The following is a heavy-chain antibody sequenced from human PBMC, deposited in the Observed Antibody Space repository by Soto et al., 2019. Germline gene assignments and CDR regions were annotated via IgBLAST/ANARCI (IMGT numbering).Heavy chain of an antibody. CDR2: ISLYSDGT. D-gene: IGHD2-2*01. CDR3: ARVVPGAEAWFGP. V-gene: IGHV1-18*01. Sequence: ASVKVSCKTSGYTFSHYGITWVRQAPGQPLEWLGWISLYSDGTNYAQKFQGRVSITTATPTTTAYMELRSLRSDDTAVYYCARVVPGAEAWFGPWGQGTLVTVFS. CDR1: GYTFSHYG. J-gene: IGHJ5*02.